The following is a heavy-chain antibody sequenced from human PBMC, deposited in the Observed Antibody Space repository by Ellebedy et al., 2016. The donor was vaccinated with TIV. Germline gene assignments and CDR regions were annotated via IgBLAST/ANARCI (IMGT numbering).Heavy chain of an antibody. CDR3: AKLGPFGGYFDY. Sequence: GGSLRLXXAASGFVFSSHGMHWVRQAPGKGLQWVSFVSGTGRLKNYLDSVKGRFTISRDNSKNTLYLQMNSLRAEDTAVYYCAKLGPFGGYFDYWGQGTLVNVSS. D-gene: IGHD3-16*01. CDR2: VSGTGRLK. J-gene: IGHJ4*02. CDR1: GFVFSSHG. V-gene: IGHV3-NL1*01.